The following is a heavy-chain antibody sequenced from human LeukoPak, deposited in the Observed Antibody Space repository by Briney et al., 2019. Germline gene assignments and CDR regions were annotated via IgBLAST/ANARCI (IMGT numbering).Heavy chain of an antibody. CDR2: INRSDSYT. Sequence: GEPLKISCKGSGYSFTSYWITWVRQMPGKGLEWMGRINRSDSYTNYSPSFQGYVTISVDKSISTAYLQWSSLKASDTAMYYCARRDRYSWYSFDYWGQGTLVTVST. J-gene: IGHJ4*02. CDR1: GYSFTSYW. V-gene: IGHV5-10-1*01. D-gene: IGHD6-13*01. CDR3: ARRDRYSWYSFDY.